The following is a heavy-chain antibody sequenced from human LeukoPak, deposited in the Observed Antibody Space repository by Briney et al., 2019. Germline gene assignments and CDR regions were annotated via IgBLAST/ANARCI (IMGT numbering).Heavy chain of an antibody. Sequence: GGALRLSCAASGFTFSRYGRKWVGQAPGKGREGVGFIRYDGSNKYYADSVKGRFTISRDNSKNTLYLQMNSLRAEDTAVYYCAKPLWSGWIDAFDIWGQGTMVTVSS. CDR1: GFTFSRYG. D-gene: IGHD3-3*01. J-gene: IGHJ3*02. V-gene: IGHV3-30*02. CDR3: AKPLWSGWIDAFDI. CDR2: IRYDGSNK.